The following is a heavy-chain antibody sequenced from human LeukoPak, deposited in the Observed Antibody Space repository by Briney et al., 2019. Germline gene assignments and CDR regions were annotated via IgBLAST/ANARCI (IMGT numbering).Heavy chain of an antibody. CDR2: INHSGST. Sequence: SETLSLTCAVYGGSFSGYYWSWIRQPPGKGLEWIGEINHSGSTNYNPSLKSRVTISVDTSKNQFSLKLSSVTAADTAVYYCARGLGAFDIWGQGTMVTVSS. CDR3: ARGLGAFDI. J-gene: IGHJ3*02. V-gene: IGHV4-34*01. CDR1: GGSFSGYY.